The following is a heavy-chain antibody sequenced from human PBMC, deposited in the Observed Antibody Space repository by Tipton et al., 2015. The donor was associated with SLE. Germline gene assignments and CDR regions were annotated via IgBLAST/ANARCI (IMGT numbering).Heavy chain of an antibody. CDR2: INHSGST. J-gene: IGHJ4*02. CDR1: GGSFSGYY. CDR3: SRGGVGGYDYFDY. D-gene: IGHD5-12*01. V-gene: IGHV4-34*09. Sequence: TLSLTCAVYGGSFSGYYWSWIRQPPGKGLEWIGEINHSGSTNYNPSLKSRVTISEDMSKNQFSLKLSSVTAADTAFYYCSRGGVGGYDYFDYWGQGTLVTVSS.